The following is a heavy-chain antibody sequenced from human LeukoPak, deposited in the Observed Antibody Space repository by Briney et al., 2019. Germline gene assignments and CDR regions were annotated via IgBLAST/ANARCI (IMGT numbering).Heavy chain of an antibody. CDR3: TRDGIQLWSPYYYYGRDV. CDR2: IRSKAYGGTT. Sequence: GGSLRLSCTASGFTFGDYAMSWFRQAPGKGLEWVGFIRSKAYGGTTEYAASVKGRFTISRDDSKSIAYLQMNSLKTEDTAVYYCTRDGIQLWSPYYYYGRDVWGKGTTVTVSS. V-gene: IGHV3-49*03. CDR1: GFTFGDYA. D-gene: IGHD5-18*01. J-gene: IGHJ6*04.